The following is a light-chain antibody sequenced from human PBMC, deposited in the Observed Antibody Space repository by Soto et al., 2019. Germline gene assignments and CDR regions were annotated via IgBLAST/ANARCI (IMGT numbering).Light chain of an antibody. Sequence: IQLTQSASFLTACVGDRVTITCRASQGISSYLAWYQQKPGKAPKLLIYVASTLQSGVPSRFSGSGSGTEFTLTISSLQPEDFATYYCQQLNSYPRATFGQGTRLEIK. J-gene: IGKJ5*01. CDR3: QQLNSYPRAT. CDR1: QGISSY. V-gene: IGKV1-9*01. CDR2: VAS.